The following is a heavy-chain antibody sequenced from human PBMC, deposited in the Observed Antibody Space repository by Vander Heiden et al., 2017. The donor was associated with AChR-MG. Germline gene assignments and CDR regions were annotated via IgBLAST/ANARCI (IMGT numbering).Heavy chain of an antibody. Sequence: VQLVESGGGLVKPGGSLRLACAASGFTFSSYSMNWVRQAPGKGLEWVSSISSSSSYIYYADSVKGRFTISRDNAKNSLYLQMNSLRAEDTAVYYCASTTSFGVVITYFDYWGQGTLVTVSS. CDR2: ISSSSSYI. CDR3: ASTTSFGVVITYFDY. D-gene: IGHD3-3*01. CDR1: GFTFSSYS. V-gene: IGHV3-21*01. J-gene: IGHJ4*02.